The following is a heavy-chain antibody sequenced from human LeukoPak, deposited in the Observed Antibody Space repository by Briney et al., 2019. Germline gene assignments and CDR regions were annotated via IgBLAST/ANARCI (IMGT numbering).Heavy chain of an antibody. Sequence: GGSLRLSCAVSGFTFSSYSMNWVRRAPGKGLEWVSYIGSSVSTRYYADSVKGRFTISRDNGKHSLYLQMNSLRAEDTAVYYCAREGSDFWSGYSKGYFDYWAQGTLVTVSS. D-gene: IGHD3-3*01. CDR2: IGSSVSTR. CDR1: GFTFSSYS. V-gene: IGHV3-48*01. J-gene: IGHJ4*02. CDR3: AREGSDFWSGYSKGYFDY.